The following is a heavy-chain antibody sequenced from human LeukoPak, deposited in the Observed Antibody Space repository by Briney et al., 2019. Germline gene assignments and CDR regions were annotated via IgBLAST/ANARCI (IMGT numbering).Heavy chain of an antibody. CDR1: GYTFTGYY. D-gene: IGHD6-25*01. J-gene: IGHJ4*02. CDR2: INPNSGGT. Sequence: ASVKVSCKASGYTFTGYYMHWVRQAPGQGLEWMGWINPNSGGTNYAQKFQGRVTMTRDTSISTAYMELSRLRSDDTAVYYCARDGARGSSGVHFDYWGQGTLVTVSS. V-gene: IGHV1-2*02. CDR3: ARDGARGSSGVHFDY.